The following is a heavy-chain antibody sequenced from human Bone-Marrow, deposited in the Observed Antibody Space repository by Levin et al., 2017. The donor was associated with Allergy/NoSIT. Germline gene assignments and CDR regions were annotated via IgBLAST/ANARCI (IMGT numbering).Heavy chain of an antibody. CDR3: AREGGPAMITGVSWD. CDR2: ISSRGSFA. CDR1: GFSFSAYY. Sequence: GESLKISCAASGFSFSAYYMTWIRQVPGKGLEWVSYISSRGSFADYADSVKGRFTISRDNAKNSLYLQMTSLRVEDTAVYYCAREGGPAMITGVSWDWGQGTLVTVSS. D-gene: IGHD5-18*01. J-gene: IGHJ4*02. V-gene: IGHV3-11*05.